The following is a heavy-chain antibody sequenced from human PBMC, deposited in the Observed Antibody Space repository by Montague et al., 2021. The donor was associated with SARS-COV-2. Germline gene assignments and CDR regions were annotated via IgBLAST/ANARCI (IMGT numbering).Heavy chain of an antibody. CDR2: IYSAGST. V-gene: IGHV3-53*01. CDR3: ARGEGCSSSWNWYFDL. D-gene: IGHD6-13*01. Sequence: SLRLSCAASGFTVSSNYMSWVRQAPGKGLEWVSVIYSAGSTHYADSVKGRSTISRDNSKNTLYLQMNSLRAEDTAVYYCARGEGCSSSWNWYFDLWGRGTLVTVSS. CDR1: GFTVSSNY. J-gene: IGHJ2*01.